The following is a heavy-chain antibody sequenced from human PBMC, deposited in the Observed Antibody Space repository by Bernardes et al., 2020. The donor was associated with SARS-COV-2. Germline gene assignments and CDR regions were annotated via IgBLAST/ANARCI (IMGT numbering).Heavy chain of an antibody. J-gene: IGHJ4*02. CDR3: AKDLDIAVAGTGDY. CDR2: ISGSGGST. Sequence: GSLRLSCAASGFTFSSYAMSWVRQAPGKGLEWVSAISGSGGSTYYADSVKGRFTISRDNSKNTLYLQMNSLRAEDTAVYYCAKDLDIAVAGTGDYWGQGTLVTVSS. CDR1: GFTFSSYA. D-gene: IGHD6-19*01. V-gene: IGHV3-23*01.